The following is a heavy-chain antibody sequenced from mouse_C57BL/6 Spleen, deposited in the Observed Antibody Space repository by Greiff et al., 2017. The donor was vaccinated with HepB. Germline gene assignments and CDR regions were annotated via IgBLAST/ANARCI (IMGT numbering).Heavy chain of an antibody. CDR3: ARTARIKY. CDR1: GYSITSGYG. Sequence: DVQLQESGPGLVKPSQSLSLPCTVTGYSITSGYGWNWIRQFPGNKLEWMGYISYSGNTNYNPFLKCRISITRDTSKNQFFLQLNSVPTEDTATYCCARTARIKYWCQVTTLTVSS. V-gene: IGHV3-2*02. D-gene: IGHD1-2*01. J-gene: IGHJ2*01. CDR2: ISYSGNT.